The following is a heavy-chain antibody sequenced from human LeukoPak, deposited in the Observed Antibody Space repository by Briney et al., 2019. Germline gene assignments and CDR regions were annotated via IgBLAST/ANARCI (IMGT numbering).Heavy chain of an antibody. CDR2: ISDGGGTI. D-gene: IGHD1-26*01. V-gene: IGHV3-48*03. CDR1: GFTFSSYE. CDR3: ARSSGSYRPFDS. J-gene: IGHJ4*02. Sequence: GGSLRLSCATSGFTFSSYEMNWVRQAPGKGLEWVSHISDGGGTIHYADSVKGRFTIPRDDAKYSLYLQMNSLRVEDTALYYCARSSGSYRPFDSWGRGTLVTVSS.